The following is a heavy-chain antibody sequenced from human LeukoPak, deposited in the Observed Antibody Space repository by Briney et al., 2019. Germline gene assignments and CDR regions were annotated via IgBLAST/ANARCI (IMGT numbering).Heavy chain of an antibody. Sequence: ASVTVSCKTVGYTFTSFCISWVRQAPGQGREWMGWISAYNGDTKSAPKFQGRVTMTPDTPTTTAYMDLGSLRSDDTAVYYCARTCPLLYCSSRLFDPSGRGTLVTVSS. CDR1: GYTFTSFC. V-gene: IGHV1-18*01. CDR2: ISAYNGDT. CDR3: ARTCPLLYCSSRLFDP. D-gene: IGHD2-2*01. J-gene: IGHJ5*02.